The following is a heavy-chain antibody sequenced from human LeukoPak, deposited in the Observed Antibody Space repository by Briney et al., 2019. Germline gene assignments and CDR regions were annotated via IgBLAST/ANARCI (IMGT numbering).Heavy chain of an antibody. CDR2: TYYRSKWYN. V-gene: IGHV6-1*01. CDR1: GDSVSSNSAA. D-gene: IGHD4-17*01. CDR3: AAGDYGDYVGAFDI. J-gene: IGHJ3*02. Sequence: SQTLSLTCAISGDSVSSNSAAWNWIRQSPSRSLEWLGRTYYRSKWYNDYAVSVKSRITINPDTSKNQFSLQLNSVTPEDTAVYYCAAGDYGDYVGAFDIWGQGTMVTVSS.